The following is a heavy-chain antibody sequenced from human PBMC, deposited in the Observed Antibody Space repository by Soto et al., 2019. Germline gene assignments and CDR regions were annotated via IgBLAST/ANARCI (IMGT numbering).Heavy chain of an antibody. Sequence: QPGGSLRLSCAASGFTFSTYSMNWVRQAPGKGLEWISYIRSRDSTISYADSVKGRFTVSTDSAKNSLYLQMNSLRDEDTAVYYCARDRDYAFDYWGQGTLVTVSS. CDR1: GFTFSTYS. J-gene: IGHJ4*02. V-gene: IGHV3-48*02. CDR2: IRSRDSTI. D-gene: IGHD2-2*01. CDR3: ARDRDYAFDY.